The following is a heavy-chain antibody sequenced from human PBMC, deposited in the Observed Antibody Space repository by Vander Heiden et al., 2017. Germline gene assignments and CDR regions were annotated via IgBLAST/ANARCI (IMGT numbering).Heavy chain of an antibody. D-gene: IGHD1-26*01. CDR2: INWNGGST. V-gene: IGHV3-20*01. J-gene: IGHJ6*02. Sequence: EVQLVESGGGVVRPGGSLRLSCAASGFPFDDYGMSWVRQAPGKGLEWVSGINWNGGSTGYADSVKGRFTISRDNAKNSLYLQMNSLRAEDTALYHCARSYLYSGSYLGGMDVWGQGTTVTVSS. CDR1: GFPFDDYG. CDR3: ARSYLYSGSYLGGMDV.